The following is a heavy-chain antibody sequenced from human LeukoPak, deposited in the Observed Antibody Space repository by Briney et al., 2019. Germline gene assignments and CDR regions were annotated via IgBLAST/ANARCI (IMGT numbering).Heavy chain of an antibody. D-gene: IGHD6-13*01. CDR1: GGSISSRYY. CDR2: IYYSGST. CDR3: AKDSSTWGNLAGHFDS. V-gene: IGHV4-39*07. Sequence: SETLSLTCTVSGGSISSRYYWGWIRQPPGKGLEWIGSIYYSGSTYYNPSLKSRVTMSVDTSKNQFSLKLSSVTAADTAVYYCAKDSSTWGNLAGHFDSWGQGTLVTVSS. J-gene: IGHJ4*02.